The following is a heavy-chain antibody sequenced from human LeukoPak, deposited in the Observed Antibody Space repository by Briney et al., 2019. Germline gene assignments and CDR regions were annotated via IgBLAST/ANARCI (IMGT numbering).Heavy chain of an antibody. J-gene: IGHJ4*02. D-gene: IGHD3-10*01. V-gene: IGHV3-21*01. CDR2: ISSSSSYI. CDR1: GFTFSGYS. Sequence: GSLRLSCAASGFTFSGYSMNWVRQAPGKGLEWVSSISSSSSYIYYADSVKGRFTISRDSAKNSLYLQMNSLRAEDTAVYYCARDAGSGRTYWGQGTLVTVSS. CDR3: ARDAGSGRTY.